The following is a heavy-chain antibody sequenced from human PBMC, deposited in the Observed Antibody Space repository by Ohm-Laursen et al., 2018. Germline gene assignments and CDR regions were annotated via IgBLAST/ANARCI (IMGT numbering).Heavy chain of an antibody. D-gene: IGHD5-24*01. Sequence: SLRLSCTASGFTFEEYGMNWVRQVPGKGLEWVSGISWNSGSTGYADSVKGRFTISRDNAKNSLYLQMNSLRAEDTGLNYCAKARKRAAITRIGYYWCGLYVWGQGTTVTVSS. J-gene: IGHJ6*02. CDR2: ISWNSGST. CDR1: GFTFEEYG. CDR3: AKARKRAAITRIGYYWCGLYV. V-gene: IGHV3-9*01.